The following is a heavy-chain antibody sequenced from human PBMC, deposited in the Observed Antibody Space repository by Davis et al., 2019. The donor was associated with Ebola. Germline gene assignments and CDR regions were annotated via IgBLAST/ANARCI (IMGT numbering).Heavy chain of an antibody. D-gene: IGHD3-10*01. CDR3: ARLYTGTSFGFEGFDY. Sequence: AASVKVSCKTSGYSFISYGISWVRQAPGQGLEWMGWINNYNGETNYAQKFQGRVTTTTDASTSTAYMELRSLKSDDTAVYYCARLYTGTSFGFEGFDYWGQGSLVTVSS. CDR1: GYSFISYG. V-gene: IGHV1-18*04. CDR2: INNYNGET. J-gene: IGHJ4*02.